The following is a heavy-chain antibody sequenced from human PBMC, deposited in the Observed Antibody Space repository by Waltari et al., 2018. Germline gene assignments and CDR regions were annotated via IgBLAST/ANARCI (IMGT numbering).Heavy chain of an antibody. Sequence: EVQLVESGGVVVQPGGSLRLSCAASGFTFVDYTMHWVRQAPGKGLEWVSLISWDGGSTYYADSVKGRFTISRDNSKNSLYLQMNSLRTEDTALYYCAKDKEYYDSSGGIDYWGQGTLVTVSS. V-gene: IGHV3-43*01. CDR2: ISWDGGST. CDR3: AKDKEYYDSSGGIDY. D-gene: IGHD3-22*01. CDR1: GFTFVDYT. J-gene: IGHJ4*02.